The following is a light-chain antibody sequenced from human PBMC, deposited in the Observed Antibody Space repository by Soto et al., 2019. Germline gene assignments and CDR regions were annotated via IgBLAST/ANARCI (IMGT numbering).Light chain of an antibody. V-gene: IGKV4-1*01. CDR2: WAS. CDR3: QQYYSSLLT. Sequence: DIVMTQSPDSLAVSLGERATINCKSSQTVSYSSNNKNYLAWYQQKPGQPPKLLIDWASTRESGVPDRFSGSGSGTDFTLTISSLQAEDVAVYYCQQYYSSLLTFGGGTKVEIK. CDR1: QTVSYSSNNKNY. J-gene: IGKJ4*01.